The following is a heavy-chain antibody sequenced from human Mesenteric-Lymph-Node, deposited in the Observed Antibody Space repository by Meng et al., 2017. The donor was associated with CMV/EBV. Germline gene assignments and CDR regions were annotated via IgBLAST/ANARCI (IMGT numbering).Heavy chain of an antibody. D-gene: IGHD4-23*01. J-gene: IGHJ4*02. CDR3: AKEDGGLGPGY. V-gene: IGHV3-74*01. CDR2: IKGDGSIT. Sequence: GGSLRLSCTVSGGSISSSSYYWGWIRQPPGEGLVWVSRIKGDGSITTYADSVKGRFTISRDNSKNTLYLQIKGLRTEDTAVYYCAKEDGGLGPGYWGQGTLVTVSS. CDR1: GGSISSSSYY.